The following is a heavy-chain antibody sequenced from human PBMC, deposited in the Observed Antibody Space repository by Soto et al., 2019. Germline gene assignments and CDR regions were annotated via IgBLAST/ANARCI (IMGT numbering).Heavy chain of an antibody. Sequence: SETLSLTCTVSGGSVTSCSYYWVWMRHPPEKGLEWIGYIYYRGSTNYNPSLKSRVTISLDTSKSQFSLKLTSVTAADTAVYFCASDRRTGTAYPYYGMDVWGQGTTVTVSS. J-gene: IGHJ6*02. CDR1: GGSVTSCSYY. V-gene: IGHV4-61*01. D-gene: IGHD1-7*01. CDR2: IYYRGST. CDR3: ASDRRTGTAYPYYGMDV.